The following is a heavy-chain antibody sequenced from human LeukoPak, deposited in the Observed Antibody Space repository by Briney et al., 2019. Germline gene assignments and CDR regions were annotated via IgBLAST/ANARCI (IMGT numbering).Heavy chain of an antibody. J-gene: IGHJ4*02. V-gene: IGHV1-2*02. CDR3: ATLMAHLDY. CDR1: GYTXTDYH. D-gene: IGHD2-8*01. Sequence: ASAKVSCKAFGYTXTDYHMHRVRQAPGQGLEWMGWINPNSGDTNYAQKFQGRVTMTRDTTISTAYMELSRLRSDDTAVFYCATLMAHLDYWGQGTLVTVSS. CDR2: INPNSGDT.